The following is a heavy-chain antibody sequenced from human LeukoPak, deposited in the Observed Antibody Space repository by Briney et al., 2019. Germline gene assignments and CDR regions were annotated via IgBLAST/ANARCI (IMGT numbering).Heavy chain of an antibody. J-gene: IGHJ6*03. CDR2: IKQAGSEK. Sequence: GGSLRLSCAASGFTFKNYWMTWVRQVPGKGLEWVANIKQAGSEKFYVGSVKGRFTISRDDAKKSLYLQMSSLRADDTAVYYCARVDDFWSGSAPHSYYYYMDLWGKGTTVTVSS. D-gene: IGHD3-3*01. CDR1: GFTFKNYW. CDR3: ARVDDFWSGSAPHSYYYYMDL. V-gene: IGHV3-7*01.